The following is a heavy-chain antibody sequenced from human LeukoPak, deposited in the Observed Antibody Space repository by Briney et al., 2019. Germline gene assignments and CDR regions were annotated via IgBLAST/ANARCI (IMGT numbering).Heavy chain of an antibody. CDR1: GFTFSSYW. D-gene: IGHD3-10*01. CDR2: IKQDGSEK. J-gene: IGHJ4*02. CDR3: ARVDYYGSGSYYNGDY. Sequence: PGGSLRLSRAASGFTFSSYWVSWVRQAPGKGLEWVANIKQDGSEKYYVDSVKGRFTISRDNAKNSLYLQMNSLRAEDTAVYYCARVDYYGSGSYYNGDYWGQGTLVTVSS. V-gene: IGHV3-7*03.